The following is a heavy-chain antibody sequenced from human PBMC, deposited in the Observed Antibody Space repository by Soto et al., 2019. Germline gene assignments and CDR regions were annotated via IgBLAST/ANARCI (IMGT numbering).Heavy chain of an antibody. CDR2: IYLDDDT. D-gene: IGHD6-13*01. Sequence: QITLKESGPTLVKPTQTLTLTCTVSGFSLSSSRVGVGWIRQPPGKAREWLALIYLDDDTRYSASLKSRITITKDASKNPVVLTMTNMDPVDTAPSSCLRRKQQLVRVKTYNTLDVWGLWTTVTVAS. CDR1: GFSLSSSRVG. CDR3: LRRKQQLVRVKTYNTLDV. J-gene: IGHJ6*02. V-gene: IGHV2-5*02.